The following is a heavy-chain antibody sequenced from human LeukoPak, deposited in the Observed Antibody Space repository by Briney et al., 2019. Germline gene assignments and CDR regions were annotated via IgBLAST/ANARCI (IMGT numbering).Heavy chain of an antibody. D-gene: IGHD3-10*01. Sequence: GGSLRLSCAASGFTFSDYYVSWIRQAPGKGLEWVSYISSSGSTIYYADSVKGRFTISRDNAKNSLYLQMNSLRAEDTAVYYCASGVSTMVRGDYYYYGMDVWGQGTTVTVSS. CDR1: GFTFSDYY. V-gene: IGHV3-11*01. J-gene: IGHJ6*02. CDR2: ISSSGSTI. CDR3: ASGVSTMVRGDYYYYGMDV.